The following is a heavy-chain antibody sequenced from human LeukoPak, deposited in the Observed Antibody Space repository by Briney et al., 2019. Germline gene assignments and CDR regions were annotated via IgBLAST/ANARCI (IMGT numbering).Heavy chain of an antibody. CDR1: GFTFSSFA. CDR2: ITGSGDRT. J-gene: IGHJ2*01. D-gene: IGHD4-11*01. V-gene: IGHV3-23*01. CDR3: VRRVTAYWYFDL. Sequence: GGSLRLSCAASGFTFSSFAMSWVRQAPGKGLEWVASITGSGDRTYYADSVKGRFTISRDNSKNTLYLQMSSLRAEDTAVYYCVRRVTAYWYFDLWGRGTLVTVSS.